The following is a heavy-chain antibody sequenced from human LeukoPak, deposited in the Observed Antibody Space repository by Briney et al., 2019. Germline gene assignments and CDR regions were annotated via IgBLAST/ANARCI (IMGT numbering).Heavy chain of an antibody. Sequence: SETLSLTCTVSGGSISSSSYYWGWIRQPPGKGLEWIGNIYYSGSTYYSPSLKSRVTISVDTSKNQFSLKLSSVTAADTAVYYCARVEFFHEGYYYDSSGYRDWGQGTLVTVSS. CDR3: ARVEFFHEGYYYDSSGYRD. CDR2: IYYSGST. CDR1: GGSISSSSYY. D-gene: IGHD3-22*01. J-gene: IGHJ4*02. V-gene: IGHV4-39*01.